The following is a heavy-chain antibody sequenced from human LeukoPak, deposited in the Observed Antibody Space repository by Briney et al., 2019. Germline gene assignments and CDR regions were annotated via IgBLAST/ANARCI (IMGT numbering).Heavy chain of an antibody. CDR2: INGDGSTI. CDR1: GFTFINYW. V-gene: IGHV3-74*01. CDR3: AREGTAAGPTEGAFDI. D-gene: IGHD6-13*01. J-gene: IGHJ3*02. Sequence: PGGSLRLSCAASGFTFINYWMHWVRQAPGKGLVWVSRINGDGSTISYADSVKGRFTISRDNSKNTLYLQMNSLRAEDTAVYYCAREGTAAGPTEGAFDIWGRGTMVTVSS.